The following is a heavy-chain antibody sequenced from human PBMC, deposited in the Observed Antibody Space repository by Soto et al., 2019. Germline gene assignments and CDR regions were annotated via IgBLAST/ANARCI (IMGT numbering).Heavy chain of an antibody. CDR3: ARSRGGTGVHFDF. CDR1: GYTFPNYD. D-gene: IGHD7-27*01. Sequence: ASVKISCKASGYTFPNYDINWGRQATGQGPEWMGWMNPDSGDTGYVPNFQGRVSMTRSTSISTAYMELSDLRSEDTAVYYCARSRGGTGVHFDFWGQGTQVTVSS. J-gene: IGHJ4*02. V-gene: IGHV1-8*01. CDR2: MNPDSGDT.